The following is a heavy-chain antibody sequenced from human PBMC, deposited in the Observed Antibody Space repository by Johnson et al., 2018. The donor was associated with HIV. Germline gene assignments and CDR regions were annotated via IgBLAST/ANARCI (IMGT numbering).Heavy chain of an antibody. CDR3: AGQEGSGYYGGAFDI. J-gene: IGHJ3*02. D-gene: IGHD3-22*01. CDR2: INWNGGST. Sequence: VQLVESGGGVVQPGKSLTLSCVVSGLSFSNFGIHWVRQAPGKGLEWVSGINWNGGSTGYADSVKGRFTISRDNAKNSLYLQMNSLRAEDTAVYYCAGQEGSGYYGGAFDIWGQGTMVTVSS. CDR1: GLSFSNFG. V-gene: IGHV3-20*04.